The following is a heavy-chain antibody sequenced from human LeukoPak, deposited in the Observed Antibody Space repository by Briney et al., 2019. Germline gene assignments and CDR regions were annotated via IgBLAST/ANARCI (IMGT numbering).Heavy chain of an antibody. CDR1: GGSFSGYY. CDR2: INHSGST. Sequence: SETLSLTCAVHGGSFSGYYWSWIRQPPGKGLEWIGEINHSGSTNYNPSLKSRVTISVDTSKNQFSLKLSSVTAADTAVYYCARGLKAIFGVVHTPLYYYYMDVWGKGTTVSLSS. CDR3: ARGLKAIFGVVHTPLYYYYMDV. J-gene: IGHJ6*03. V-gene: IGHV4-34*01. D-gene: IGHD3-3*01.